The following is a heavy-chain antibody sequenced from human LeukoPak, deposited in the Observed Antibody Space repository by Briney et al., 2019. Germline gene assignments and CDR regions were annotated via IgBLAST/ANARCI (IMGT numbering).Heavy chain of an antibody. CDR2: ISGSGGST. D-gene: IGHD4-17*01. J-gene: IGHJ4*02. CDR3: AKDDDDGDHVVVDH. Sequence: PGGSLRLSCAASGFTFSSYAMGWVRQAPGKGLEWVSLISGSGGSTYYADSVKGRFTVYRDNSKNTEYLQMNSLRAEDTAIYYCAKDDDDGDHVVVDHWGQGTLVTVSS. CDR1: GFTFSSYA. V-gene: IGHV3-23*01.